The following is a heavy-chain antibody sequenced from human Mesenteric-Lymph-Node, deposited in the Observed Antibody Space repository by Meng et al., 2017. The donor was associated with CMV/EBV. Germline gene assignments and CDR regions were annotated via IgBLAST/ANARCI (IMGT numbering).Heavy chain of an antibody. D-gene: IGHD3-16*02. CDR2: IYYSGST. CDR1: GGSISSTSYY. Sequence: GSLRLSCTVSGGSISSTSYYWGWIRQPPGKGLEWIGTIYYSGSTYYNPSLKSRVTISVDKSKNQFSLKLSSVTAADTALYYCASLGSYRDGKFQNPPYSFDNWGQGMLVTVSS. CDR3: ASLGSYRDGKFQNPPYSFDN. J-gene: IGHJ4*02. V-gene: IGHV4-39*07.